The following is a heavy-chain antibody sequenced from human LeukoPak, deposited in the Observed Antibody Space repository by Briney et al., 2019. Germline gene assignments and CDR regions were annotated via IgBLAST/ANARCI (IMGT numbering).Heavy chain of an antibody. D-gene: IGHD6-19*01. CDR3: VKGACSSGCSGNH. Sequence: GGSLRLSCAASGITFSDSAMYWVRQAPGKGLECVSAITDSYNTYYGDSVKGRFTISRDNSKKTLYLQMNSLRVDDTALYYCVKGACSSGCSGNHWGQGSRVIVSS. CDR1: GITFSDSA. V-gene: IGHV3-23*01. J-gene: IGHJ5*02. CDR2: ITDSYNT.